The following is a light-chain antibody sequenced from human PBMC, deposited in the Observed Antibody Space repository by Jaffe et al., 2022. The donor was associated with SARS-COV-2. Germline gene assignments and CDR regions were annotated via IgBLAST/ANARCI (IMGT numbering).Light chain of an antibody. CDR1: SIDVGGYNY. CDR2: DVI. CDR3: SSYTSSRTLV. J-gene: IGLJ3*02. Sequence: QSALTQPASVSGSPGQSITISCTGTSIDVGGYNYVSWYQQHPAKAPKLIIYDVISRPSGVSNRFSGSKSDNTASLTISGLQAEDEADYYCSSYTSSRTLVFGGGTRLTVL. V-gene: IGLV2-14*03.